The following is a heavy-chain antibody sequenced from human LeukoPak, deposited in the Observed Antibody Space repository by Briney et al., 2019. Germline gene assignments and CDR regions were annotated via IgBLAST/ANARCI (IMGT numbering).Heavy chain of an antibody. V-gene: IGHV1-69*13. CDR2: IIPIFGTA. Sequence: SVKVSCKASGGTFSSYAISWVRQAPGQGLEWMGGIIPIFGTANYAQKFQGRVTITADESTSTAYMELSSLRSEDTAVYYCASSLSYYYDSSGYYPEGAFDIWGQGTMVTVSS. CDR3: ASSLSYYYDSSGYYPEGAFDI. CDR1: GGTFSSYA. J-gene: IGHJ3*02. D-gene: IGHD3-22*01.